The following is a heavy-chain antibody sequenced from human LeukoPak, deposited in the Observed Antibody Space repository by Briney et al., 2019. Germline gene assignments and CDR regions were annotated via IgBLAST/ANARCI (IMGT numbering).Heavy chain of an antibody. V-gene: IGHV3-30*02. CDR2: IQNDGSNK. Sequence: GGSLRLSCAASGFTFSSYGMSWVRQAPGKGLEWVAFIQNDGSNKYYADSVKGQFTISRDNSKNTLYLQMNSLRAEDTAVYYCAKVQGYYGSGSFYNAADYWGQGALVTVSS. CDR1: GFTFSSYG. CDR3: AKVQGYYGSGSFYNAADY. J-gene: IGHJ4*02. D-gene: IGHD3-10*01.